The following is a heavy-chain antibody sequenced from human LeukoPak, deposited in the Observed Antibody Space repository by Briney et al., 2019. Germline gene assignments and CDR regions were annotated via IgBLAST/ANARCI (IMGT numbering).Heavy chain of an antibody. CDR1: GFTFDDYG. Sequence: GGSLRLSCAASGFTFDDYGMSWVRQAPGKGLEWVSGINWNGGSTGYADSVKGRFTISRDNAKNSLYLQMNSLRAEDTALYYCARAMVNRHSSGWYRALGWLPSYYYYYMDVWGKGTTVTVSS. J-gene: IGHJ6*03. V-gene: IGHV3-20*04. D-gene: IGHD6-19*01. CDR2: INWNGGST. CDR3: ARAMVNRHSSGWYRALGWLPSYYYYYMDV.